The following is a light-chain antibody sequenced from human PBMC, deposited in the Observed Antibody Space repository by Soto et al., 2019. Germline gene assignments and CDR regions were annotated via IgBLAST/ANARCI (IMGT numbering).Light chain of an antibody. J-gene: IGKJ1*01. CDR3: LQDYNYPRT. CDR1: RSVSGN. V-gene: IGKV3-15*01. Sequence: EIVMTQSPATLSVSPGERATLSCRASRSVSGNLAWYQQKPGQAPRLLIYDASTRATGIPARFSGSGSGTEFTLTISSLQSEDFATYYCLQDYNYPRTFGPGTKVDI. CDR2: DAS.